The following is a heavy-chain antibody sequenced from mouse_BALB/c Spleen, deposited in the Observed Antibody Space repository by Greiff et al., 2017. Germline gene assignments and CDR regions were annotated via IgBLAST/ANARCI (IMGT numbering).Heavy chain of an antibody. J-gene: IGHJ1*01. D-gene: IGHD1-1*01. CDR2: IWSGGST. CDR3: ARLDYEPYWDFDV. V-gene: IGHV2-2*02. CDR1: GFSLTSYG. Sequence: QVQLKESGPGLVQPSQCLSITCTVSGFSLTSYGVHWVRQSPGKGLEWLGVIWSGGSTDYNAAFISRLSISKNNSKSQVFFKMNSLQANDTAIYYCARLDYEPYWDFDVWGAGTTVTVSA.